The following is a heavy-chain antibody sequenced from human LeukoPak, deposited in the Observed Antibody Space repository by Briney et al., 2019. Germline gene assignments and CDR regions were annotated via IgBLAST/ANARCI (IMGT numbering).Heavy chain of an antibody. CDR1: GLTFSNNA. V-gene: IGHV3-48*01. Sequence: GGSLRLSCAASGLTFSNNAMTWVRQAPGKGLEWVSYISSSSSTIYYADSVKCRFTISRDNAKNSLYLQMNSLRAEDTAIYYCARARITIFGVVQASANWFDPWGQGTLVTVSS. D-gene: IGHD3-3*01. CDR3: ARARITIFGVVQASANWFDP. J-gene: IGHJ5*02. CDR2: ISSSSSTI.